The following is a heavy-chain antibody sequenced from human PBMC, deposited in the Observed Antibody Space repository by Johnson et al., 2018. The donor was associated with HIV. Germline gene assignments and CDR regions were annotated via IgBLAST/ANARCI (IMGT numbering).Heavy chain of an antibody. CDR3: ARSKDCSGGSCPDAFDI. V-gene: IGHV3-66*01. Sequence: VQLVESGGGVVQPGRSLRLSCAASGFTVSNNYMTWVRQAPGKGLEWVSLIYSGGSTYYADSVKGRFTISRDNSKNTLYLQMNSLRAGDTAVYYCARSKDCSGGSCPDAFDIWGQGTMVIVSS. J-gene: IGHJ3*02. D-gene: IGHD2-15*01. CDR2: IYSGGST. CDR1: GFTVSNNY.